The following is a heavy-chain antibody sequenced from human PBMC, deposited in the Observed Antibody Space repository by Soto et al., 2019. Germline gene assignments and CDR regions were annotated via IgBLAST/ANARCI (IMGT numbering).Heavy chain of an antibody. D-gene: IGHD1-1*01. CDR2: IYFTGET. V-gene: IGHV4-30-4*01. CDR1: GGSITSGKYY. CDR3: ARRDVGGTYPNGFDH. J-gene: IGHJ5*02. Sequence: QVQLQESGPGLVKPSQTLSLTCSVSGGSITSGKYYWSWLRQAPGKGLEWIGYIYFTGETYYNPSLNTRLMISRDTSKNQFFLSLRSVTVADTAVYYCARRDVGGTYPNGFDHWCQGALVTVSA.